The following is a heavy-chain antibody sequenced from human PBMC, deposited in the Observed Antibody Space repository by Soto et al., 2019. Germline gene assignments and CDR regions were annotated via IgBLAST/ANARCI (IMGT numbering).Heavy chain of an antibody. D-gene: IGHD1-1*01. CDR2: ILVGGST. J-gene: IGHJ3*02. CDR3: AKATATSGGAFEI. V-gene: IGHV3-23*01. CDR1: GFICSSYD. Sequence: LRLSCTVSGFICSSYDMSWVRQAPGKGLEWVSTILVGGSTHYEDSVKGRFTISRDTSKNTVYLQMNSLTAGDTAFYYCAKATATSGGAFEIYGQGTMVTVSS.